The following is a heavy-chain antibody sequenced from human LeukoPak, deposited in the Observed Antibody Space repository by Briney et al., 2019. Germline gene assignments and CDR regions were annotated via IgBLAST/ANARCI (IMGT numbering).Heavy chain of an antibody. V-gene: IGHV4-4*09. D-gene: IGHD3/OR15-3a*01. J-gene: IGHJ4*02. CDR3: ARSRRDLSVDY. CDR1: GGSISSYY. CDR2: IYTSGST. Sequence: SETLSLTCTVSGGSISSYYWSWIPQPPGKGLEWIGYIYTSGSTNYNPSLKSRVTISVDTSKNQFSLKLSSVTAADTAVYYCARSRRDLSVDYWGQGTLVTVSS.